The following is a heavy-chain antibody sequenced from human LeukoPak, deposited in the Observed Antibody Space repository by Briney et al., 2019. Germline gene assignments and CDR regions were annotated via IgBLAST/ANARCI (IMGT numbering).Heavy chain of an antibody. V-gene: IGHV4-59*01. Sequence: SETLSLTCTVSGASISGFYWSWIRQPPGKGLDWIGYIYYTGSTYYNPSLKSRVTISVDTSKNQFSLKLNSVTAADTAVYYCARKSVAVRDAFDIWGQGTMVTVSS. J-gene: IGHJ3*02. CDR3: ARKSVAVRDAFDI. D-gene: IGHD6-19*01. CDR2: IYYTGST. CDR1: GASISGFY.